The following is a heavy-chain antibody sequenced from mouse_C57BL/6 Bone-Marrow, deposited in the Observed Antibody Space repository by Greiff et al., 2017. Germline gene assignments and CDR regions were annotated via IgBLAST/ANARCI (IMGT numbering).Heavy chain of an antibody. J-gene: IGHJ1*03. CDR1: GYTFTSYW. CDR2: IYPGSGST. CDR3: ASGGTVVAPSHWYVYV. V-gene: IGHV1-55*01. D-gene: IGHD1-1*01. Sequence: QVQLQQPGAELVKPGASVKMSCKASGYTFTSYWITWVKQRPGQGLEWIGDIYPGSGSTNYNEKFKSKATLTVDTSSSTAYMQLSSLTSEDSAVYYCASGGTVVAPSHWYVYVWGTGTTVTVSS.